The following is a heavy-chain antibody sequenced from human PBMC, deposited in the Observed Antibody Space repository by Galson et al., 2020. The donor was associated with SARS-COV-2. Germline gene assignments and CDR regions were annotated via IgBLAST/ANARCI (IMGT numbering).Heavy chain of an antibody. CDR3: ARLDVFSGLDAVDLLTFDY. CDR2: MYPDDSET. J-gene: IGHJ4*02. CDR1: GYTFSAYW. Sequence: GESLKISCKGSGYTFSAYWIAWVRQMPGKGLEWMGVMYPDDSETSYSPSFQGQVSISADRSTTTAYLQWSSLKASDSAMYYCARLDVFSGLDAVDLLTFDYWGQGTLVTVSS. D-gene: IGHD6-25*01. V-gene: IGHV5-51*01.